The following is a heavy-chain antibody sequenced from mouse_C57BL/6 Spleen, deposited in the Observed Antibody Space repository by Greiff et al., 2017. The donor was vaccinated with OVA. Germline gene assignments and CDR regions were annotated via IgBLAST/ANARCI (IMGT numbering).Heavy chain of an antibody. D-gene: IGHD2-4*01. CDR1: GFNITDYY. J-gene: IGHJ3*01. CDR3: AGGDYDGGSWFAY. CDR2: IDPEDGET. Sequence: EVQLQQSGAELVKPGASVKLSCTASGFNITDYYMHWVKQRTEQGLEWIGRIDPEDGETKSAPKFPGKATLTADTSSNPAYLQLSSLASEDNAVYYCAGGDYDGGSWFAYWGQGTLVTVSA. V-gene: IGHV14-2*01.